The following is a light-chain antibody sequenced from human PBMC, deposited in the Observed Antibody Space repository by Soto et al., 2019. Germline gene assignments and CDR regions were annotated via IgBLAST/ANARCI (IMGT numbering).Light chain of an antibody. Sequence: QSVLTQPHSASGTPGQRVTISCSGSSSNIGANPINWYQQLPGTAPKLLIYNNDQRPSGVPDRFSASKSGTSASLAISGLQSEDEADYYCEAWDDSLYGAVLGGGTQLTVL. J-gene: IGLJ2*01. CDR3: EAWDDSLYGAV. CDR1: SSNIGANP. V-gene: IGLV1-44*01. CDR2: NND.